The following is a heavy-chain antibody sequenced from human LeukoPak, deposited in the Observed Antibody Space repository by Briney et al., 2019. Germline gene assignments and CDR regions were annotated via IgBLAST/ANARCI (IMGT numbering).Heavy chain of an antibody. J-gene: IGHJ6*03. CDR1: GYSFTSYW. Sequence: GESLKISCKGSGYSFTSYWIGWVRQMPGKGLEWMGIIYPGDSDTRYSPSFQGQVTISADKSISTAYLQWSSLKASDTAMYYCARSYSSGRYYYYMDVRGKGTTVTVSS. CDR2: IYPGDSDT. D-gene: IGHD6-19*01. V-gene: IGHV5-51*01. CDR3: ARSYSSGRYYYYMDV.